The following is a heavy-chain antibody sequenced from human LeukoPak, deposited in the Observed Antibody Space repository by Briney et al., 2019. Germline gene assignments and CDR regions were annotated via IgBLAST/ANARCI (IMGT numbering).Heavy chain of an antibody. J-gene: IGHJ4*02. D-gene: IGHD5/OR15-5a*01. CDR3: ARGVYSFDY. Sequence: GGSLRLSCAASGFTISSFWMHWVRQAPGKGLVWVARINSDSTSTSYVDSVKGRFTISRDNAKNTVYLQMSSLRADDTAIYYCARGVYSFDYWGQGILVTVSS. CDR2: INSDSTST. V-gene: IGHV3-74*01. CDR1: GFTISSFW.